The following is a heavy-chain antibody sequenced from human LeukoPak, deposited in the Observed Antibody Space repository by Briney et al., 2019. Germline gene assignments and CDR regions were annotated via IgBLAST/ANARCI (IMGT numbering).Heavy chain of an antibody. J-gene: IGHJ5*02. D-gene: IGHD5-12*01. CDR2: ISSSSITI. V-gene: IGHV3-48*01. Sequence: GGSLRLSCAASGFTFSSYSMNWVRPAPGKGLEWVSYISSSSITIYYGDSVKGRFTISRDNAKNSLYLQMNSLRAEDTAVYYCARGLVATTNWFDPWGQGTLVTVSS. CDR1: GFTFSSYS. CDR3: ARGLVATTNWFDP.